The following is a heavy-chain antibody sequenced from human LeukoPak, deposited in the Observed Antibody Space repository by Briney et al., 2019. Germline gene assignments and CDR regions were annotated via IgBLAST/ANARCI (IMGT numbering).Heavy chain of an antibody. Sequence: GGSLRLSCAASGFTFSSYEMNWVRQAPGKGLEWVSYISSSGSTIYYADSVKGRFTISREKAKKSLYLQMNRLRAEDTAVYYCARVVHSSGWYWCEECLSYFDYWGQGTLVTVSS. D-gene: IGHD6-19*01. CDR3: ARVVHSSGWYWCEECLSYFDY. V-gene: IGHV3-48*03. J-gene: IGHJ4*02. CDR1: GFTFSSYE. CDR2: ISSSGSTI.